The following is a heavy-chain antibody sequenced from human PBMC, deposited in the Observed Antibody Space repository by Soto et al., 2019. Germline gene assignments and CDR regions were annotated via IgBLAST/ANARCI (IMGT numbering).Heavy chain of an antibody. V-gene: IGHV4-34*01. J-gene: IGHJ4*02. Sequence: LQQWGAGLLKPSETLSLTCAVYGGSFSGYYWSWIRQPPGKGLEWIGEINPSGSTNYTPSRKRRVTMSGDTPKNQFSLKLTSVTAADTAVYYCARGRDGGAANWGQGTLVTVSS. CDR3: ARGRDGGAAN. CDR2: INPSGST. D-gene: IGHD4-17*01. CDR1: GGSFSGYY.